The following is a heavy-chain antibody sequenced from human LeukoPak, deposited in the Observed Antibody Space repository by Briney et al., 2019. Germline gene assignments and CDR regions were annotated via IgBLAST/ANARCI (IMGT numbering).Heavy chain of an antibody. CDR3: ASRDQSCSGSRCYPIDY. J-gene: IGHJ4*02. CDR2: INSEGSST. V-gene: IGHV3-74*01. Sequence: GGSLRLSCAASGFTFSRYWMHWVHQPPGKGLVWVSRINSEGSSTSYADSVKGRFTISRDNAKNTLYQQMNSLRAEDTAVYYCASRDQSCSGSRCYPIDYWGQGTLVTVSS. D-gene: IGHD2-15*01. CDR1: GFTFSRYW.